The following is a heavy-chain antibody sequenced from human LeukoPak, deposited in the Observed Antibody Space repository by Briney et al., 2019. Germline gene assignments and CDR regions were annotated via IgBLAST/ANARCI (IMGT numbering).Heavy chain of an antibody. CDR3: ARDRGYGDYVGQTWGMDV. D-gene: IGHD4-17*01. V-gene: IGHV4-30-4*01. J-gene: IGHJ6*02. Sequence: SETLSLTCTVSGGCISSGDYYWSWIRQPPGKGLEWIGYIYYSGSTYYNPSLKSRVTISVDTSKNQFSLKLSSVTAADTAVYYCARDRGYGDYVGQTWGMDVWGQGTTVTVSS. CDR1: GGCISSGDYY. CDR2: IYYSGST.